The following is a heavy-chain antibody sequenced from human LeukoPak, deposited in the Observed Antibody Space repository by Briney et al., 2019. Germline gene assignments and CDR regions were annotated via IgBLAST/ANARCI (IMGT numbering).Heavy chain of an antibody. D-gene: IGHD3-22*01. Sequence: ASVKVSCKASGDTFTGYYMHWVRQAPGQGLEWMGWINPNSGGTNYAQKFQGRVTMTRDTSISTAYMELSRLRSDDTAVYYCARGDYYDSSGYWNFDYWGQGTLVTVSS. V-gene: IGHV1-2*02. CDR2: INPNSGGT. CDR3: ARGDYYDSSGYWNFDY. CDR1: GDTFTGYY. J-gene: IGHJ4*02.